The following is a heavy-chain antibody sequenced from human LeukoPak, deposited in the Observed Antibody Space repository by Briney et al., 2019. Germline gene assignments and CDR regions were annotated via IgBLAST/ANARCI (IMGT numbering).Heavy chain of an antibody. CDR3: ARGAYYYGSGSYYNGRARYYDY. CDR1: GGSFSGYY. J-gene: IGHJ4*02. Sequence: PSETLSLTCAVYGGSFSGYYWSWIRQPPGKGLEWIGEINHSGSTNYNPSLKSRVTIPVDTSKNQFSLKLSSVTAADTAVYYCARGAYYYGSGSYYNGRARYYDYWGQGTLVTVSS. V-gene: IGHV4-34*01. CDR2: INHSGST. D-gene: IGHD3-10*01.